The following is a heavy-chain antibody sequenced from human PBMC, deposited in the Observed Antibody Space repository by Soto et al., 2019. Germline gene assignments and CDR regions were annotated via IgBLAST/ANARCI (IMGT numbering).Heavy chain of an antibody. V-gene: IGHV1-18*01. J-gene: IGHJ4*02. D-gene: IGHD3-22*01. CDR2: ISAYNGNT. CDR3: ARKRASGLVITPDFDY. CDR1: GYTFTSYG. Sequence: QVQLVQSGAEVKKPGASVKVSCKASGYTFTSYGISWVRQAPGQGLEWMGWISAYNGNTNYAQKLQGRVTMTTDTSTSTADMELRSLRSDDTAVYYCARKRASGLVITPDFDYWGQGTLVTVSS.